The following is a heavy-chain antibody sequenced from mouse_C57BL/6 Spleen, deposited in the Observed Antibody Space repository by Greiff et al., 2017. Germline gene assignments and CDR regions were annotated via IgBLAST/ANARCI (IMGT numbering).Heavy chain of an antibody. Sequence: QVQLQQPGAELVKPGASVKMSCKASGSTLTSYTMHWVKQRPGQGLEWIGYINPSSGYHKYNQKFKEKATLTADKSSSTAYMQLSSLTSEDSAVYYCANWDDYFDDWGQGTTLTVSS. CDR2: INPSSGYH. D-gene: IGHD4-1*01. J-gene: IGHJ2*01. CDR1: GSTLTSYT. V-gene: IGHV1S26*01. CDR3: ANWDDYFDD.